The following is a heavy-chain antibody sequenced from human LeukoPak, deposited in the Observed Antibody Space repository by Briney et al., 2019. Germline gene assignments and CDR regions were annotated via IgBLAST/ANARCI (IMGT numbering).Heavy chain of an antibody. D-gene: IGHD3-16*02. CDR3: ARDQYDYVWGSYRYNLDAFDI. Sequence: PGGSLRLSCSASGFTFSSYSMKWVRQAPGKGLGWVSSISSSSRYIYYADSVKGRFTISRDNAKNSLYLQMNSLRAEDTAVYYRARDQYDYVWGSYRYNLDAFDIWGQGTMVTVSS. J-gene: IGHJ3*02. CDR1: GFTFSSYS. V-gene: IGHV3-21*04. CDR2: ISSSSRYI.